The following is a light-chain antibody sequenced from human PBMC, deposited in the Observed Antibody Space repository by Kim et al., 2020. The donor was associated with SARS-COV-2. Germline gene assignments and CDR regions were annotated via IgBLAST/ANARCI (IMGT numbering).Light chain of an antibody. J-gene: IGLJ3*02. Sequence: QSVLTQPPSASGTPGQRVTISCSGSSSNIGSNTVNWYQQFPGAAPKLLIYSNNQRPSGVPGQFSGSKSGTSASLAISGLQSEDEADYYCAAWDDSLDGWVFGGGTQLTVL. CDR1: SSNIGSNT. CDR2: SNN. V-gene: IGLV1-44*01. CDR3: AAWDDSLDGWV.